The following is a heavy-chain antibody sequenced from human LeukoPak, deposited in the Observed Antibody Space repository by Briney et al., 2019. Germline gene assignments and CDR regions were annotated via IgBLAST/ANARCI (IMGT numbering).Heavy chain of an antibody. CDR2: INHSGST. D-gene: IGHD3-22*01. V-gene: IGHV4-34*01. J-gene: IGHJ5*02. Sequence: SETLSLTCAVYGGSFSGYYWSWLRQPPGKGLEWIGEINHSGSTNYNPSLKSRVTISVDTSKNQFSLKLSSVTAADTAVYYCASRYDSSGYYPYNWFDPWGQGTLVTVSS. CDR1: GGSFSGYY. CDR3: ASRYDSSGYYPYNWFDP.